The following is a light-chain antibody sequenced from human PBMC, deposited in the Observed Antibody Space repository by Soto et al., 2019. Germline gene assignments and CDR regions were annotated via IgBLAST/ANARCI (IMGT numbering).Light chain of an antibody. J-gene: IGLJ2*01. CDR1: SGNIASNY. Sequence: NFMLTQPHSVSESPGKTVTISCTGSSGNIASNYVRWYQQRPGSAPTTVIYDDDQRPSGVPDRFSGSIDSSSNSASLTISGLRTEDEAAYYCQSYDSSSVVFGGGTQLTVL. CDR2: DDD. V-gene: IGLV6-57*02. CDR3: QSYDSSSVV.